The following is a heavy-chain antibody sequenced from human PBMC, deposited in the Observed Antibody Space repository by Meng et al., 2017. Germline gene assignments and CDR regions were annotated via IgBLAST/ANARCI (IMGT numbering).Heavy chain of an antibody. Sequence: GGSLRLSCAASGFTFSSYAMHWVRQAPGKGLEWVAVISYDGSNKYYADSVKGRFTISRDNSKNTLYLQMNSLRAEDTAVYYCARATVTTLGLDYWGQGKLVTVSS. D-gene: IGHD4-17*01. CDR3: ARATVTTLGLDY. V-gene: IGHV3-30*04. CDR1: GFTFSSYA. J-gene: IGHJ4*02. CDR2: ISYDGSNK.